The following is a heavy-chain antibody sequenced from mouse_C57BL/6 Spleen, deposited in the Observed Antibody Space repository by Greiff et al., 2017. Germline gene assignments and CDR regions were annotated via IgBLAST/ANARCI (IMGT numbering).Heavy chain of an antibody. J-gene: IGHJ1*03. CDR1: GYTFTSYW. CDR2: IDPSDSET. V-gene: IGHV1-52*01. D-gene: IGHD1-1*01. CDR3: ARIFFITTGGYFDV. Sequence: QVQLQQPGAELVRPGSSVKLSCKASGYTFTSYWMHWVKQRPIQGLEWIGNIDPSDSETHYNQKFKDKATLTVDKSSSTAYMQLSSLTSEDSAVYYCARIFFITTGGYFDVWGTGTTVTVSS.